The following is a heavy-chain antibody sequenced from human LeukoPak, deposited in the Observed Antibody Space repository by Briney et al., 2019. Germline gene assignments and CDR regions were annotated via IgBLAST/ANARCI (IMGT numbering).Heavy chain of an antibody. Sequence: ASVKVSCKASGYTFTSYDINWVRQATGQGLEWMGWMNPNSGNTGYAQKFQGRVTMTRNTSISTAYMELSSLRSEDTAVYYCARSITIFGVVGYNYYYGMDVWGQGTTVTVSS. CDR2: MNPNSGNT. D-gene: IGHD3-3*01. J-gene: IGHJ6*02. V-gene: IGHV1-8*01. CDR1: GYTFTSYD. CDR3: ARSITIFGVVGYNYYYGMDV.